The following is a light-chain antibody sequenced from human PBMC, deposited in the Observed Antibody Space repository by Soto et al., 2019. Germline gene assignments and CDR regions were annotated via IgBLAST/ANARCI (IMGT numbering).Light chain of an antibody. CDR2: EVT. Sequence: QSLLTQPPSASGSPVQSVTISCTGASGDVCGYYFFSWYQQHPGKAPKLLIYEVTNRPSGVHDRFSGSKSGNTASLTVSGLQPEDDADYLCSSYAGSXNYVVGSGTKVXV. V-gene: IGLV2-8*01. CDR1: SGDVCGYYF. CDR3: SSYAGSXNYV. J-gene: IGLJ1*01.